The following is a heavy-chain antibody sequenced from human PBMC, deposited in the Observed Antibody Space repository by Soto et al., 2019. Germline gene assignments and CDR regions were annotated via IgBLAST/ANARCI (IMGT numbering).Heavy chain of an antibody. J-gene: IGHJ4*02. D-gene: IGHD3-22*01. CDR3: ARDSRYYYDSSDDY. CDR1: GGGISRYA. CDR2: IIPIFGTA. V-gene: IGHV1-69*13. Sequence: SVTVSWQAAGGGISRYAISWVRQAPGQGLEWMGGIIPIFGTANYAQKFQGRVTITADESTSTAYMELSSLRSEDTAVYYCARDSRYYYDSSDDYWGQGTLVTVSS.